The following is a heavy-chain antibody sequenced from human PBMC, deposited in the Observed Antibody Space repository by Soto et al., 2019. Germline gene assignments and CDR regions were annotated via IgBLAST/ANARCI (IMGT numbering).Heavy chain of an antibody. V-gene: IGHV3-13*01. Sequence: GGSLRLSCAASGFTFSSYDMHWVRQATGKGLEWVSAIGTAGDTYYPGSVKGRFTISRENAKNSLYLQMNSLRAGDTAVYYCARGGYCSSTSCPRSAAPDYWGQGTLVTVSS. J-gene: IGHJ4*02. CDR2: IGTAGDT. CDR3: ARGGYCSSTSCPRSAAPDY. D-gene: IGHD2-2*01. CDR1: GFTFSSYD.